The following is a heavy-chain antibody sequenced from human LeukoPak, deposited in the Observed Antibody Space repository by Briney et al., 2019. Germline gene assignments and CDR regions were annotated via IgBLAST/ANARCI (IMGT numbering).Heavy chain of an antibody. CDR1: GYTFTSYA. Sequence: ASVEVSCKASGYTFTSYAMHWVRQAPGQRLEWMGWINAGNGNTKYSQKFQGRVTITRDTSASTAYMELSSLRSEDTAVYYCARDNAREQWLGRFDYWGQGTLVTVSS. D-gene: IGHD6-19*01. CDR2: INAGNGNT. J-gene: IGHJ4*02. V-gene: IGHV1-3*01. CDR3: ARDNAREQWLGRFDY.